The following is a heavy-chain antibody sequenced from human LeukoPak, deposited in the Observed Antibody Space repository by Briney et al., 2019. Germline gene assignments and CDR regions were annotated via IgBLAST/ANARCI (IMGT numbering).Heavy chain of an antibody. J-gene: IGHJ4*02. D-gene: IGHD3-16*01. CDR3: TTDPIHNLSRRGRTFDY. V-gene: IGHV3-15*01. CDR1: GFTFSNAW. Sequence: KSGGSLRLSCAASGFTFSNAWMSWVRQAPGKGLEWVGRIKSKTDGGTTDYAAPVKGRFTISRDDSKNTLYLQMNSLKTEDTAVYYCTTDPIHNLSRRGRTFDYWGQGTLVTVSS. CDR2: IKSKTDGGTT.